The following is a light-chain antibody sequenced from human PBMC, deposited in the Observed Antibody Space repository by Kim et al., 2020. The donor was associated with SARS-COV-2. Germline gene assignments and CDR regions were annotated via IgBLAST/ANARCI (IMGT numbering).Light chain of an antibody. J-gene: IGKJ2*01. CDR3: QTFNGAPYT. CDR1: QNIRVF. CDR2: GAS. Sequence: SASVGDRVTITCRASQNIRVFLAWYQQKPGKVPKLLVYGASTLQSGVPSRFSGRGSGTHFTLTITSLQPEDVATYYCQTFNGAPYTFGQGTKLEI. V-gene: IGKV1-27*01.